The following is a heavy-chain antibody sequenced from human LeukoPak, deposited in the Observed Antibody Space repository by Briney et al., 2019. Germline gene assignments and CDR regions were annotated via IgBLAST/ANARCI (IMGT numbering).Heavy chain of an antibody. Sequence: ASVKVSCKASGYTFTGYYMHWVRQAPGQGLELMGWINPNSGGTNYAQKFQGRVTMTRDTSINTAYMELNRLRSDDTAVYYCARGEGCSSTRCYYYYYMDVWGKGTTVTVSS. D-gene: IGHD2-2*01. CDR1: GYTFTGYY. CDR2: INPNSGGT. CDR3: ARGEGCSSTRCYYYYYMDV. V-gene: IGHV1-2*02. J-gene: IGHJ6*03.